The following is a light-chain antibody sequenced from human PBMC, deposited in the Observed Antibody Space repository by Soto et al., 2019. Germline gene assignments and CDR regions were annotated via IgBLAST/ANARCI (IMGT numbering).Light chain of an antibody. CDR1: QGISSY. V-gene: IGKV1-9*01. J-gene: IGKJ5*01. CDR2: AAS. CDR3: QQVKSDPPTT. Sequence: DIQLTQSPSFLSASVGDRVTITCRASQGISSYVAWYQQKPGKAPKLLIHAASTLQSGVPSRFSGSGSGTEFTLTISSLQPGDFATYYCQQVKSDPPTTFGQGTRLEIK.